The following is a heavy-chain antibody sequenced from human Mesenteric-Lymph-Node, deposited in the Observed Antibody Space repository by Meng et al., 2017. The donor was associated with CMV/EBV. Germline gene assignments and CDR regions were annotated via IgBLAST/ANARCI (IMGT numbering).Heavy chain of an antibody. CDR2: IYSTGSA. D-gene: IGHD1-26*01. J-gene: IGHJ4*02. Sequence: SAGSFTSRSSSWRWIRQHPGTGLEWIGNIYSTGSAYYNPSLKSRVSISVDTSKNQFSLKVTSVTAADTAVYYCARFGIVGSTNHFDYWGQGTLVTVSS. CDR3: ARFGIVGSTNHFDY. V-gene: IGHV4-31*02. CDR1: AGSFTSRSSS.